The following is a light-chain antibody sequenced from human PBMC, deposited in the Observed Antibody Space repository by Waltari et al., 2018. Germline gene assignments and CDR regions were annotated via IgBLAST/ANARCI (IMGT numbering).Light chain of an antibody. CDR3: MQGLHFPLT. CDR2: LGS. J-gene: IGKJ3*01. Sequence: DVVMTQSPLSLPVTPGEPASISSSPSQSLLYSNGYNYVNWYLQRPGQSPQLLIYLGSNRASGVPGRFSGSGSGTDFTLKISRVEAEDVGVYYCMQGLHFPLTFGPGTKVDIK. CDR1: QSLLYSNGYNY. V-gene: IGKV2-28*01.